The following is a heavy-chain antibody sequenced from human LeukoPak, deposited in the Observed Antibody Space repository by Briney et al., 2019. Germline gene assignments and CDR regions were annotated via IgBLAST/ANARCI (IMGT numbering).Heavy chain of an antibody. CDR1: GFTFSSYA. J-gene: IGHJ4*02. CDR3: AIQSRVIPVLDY. CDR2: ISYDGSNK. Sequence: GGSLRLSCAASGFTFSSYAMHWVRQAPGKGLEWVAVISYDGSNKYYADSVKGRFTISRDNSKNTLYLQMNSLRAEDTAVYYCAIQSRVIPVLDYWGQGTLVTVSS. V-gene: IGHV3-30-3*01. D-gene: IGHD3-22*01.